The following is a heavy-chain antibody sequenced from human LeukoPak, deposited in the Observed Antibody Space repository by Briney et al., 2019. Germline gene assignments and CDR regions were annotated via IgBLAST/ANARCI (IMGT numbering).Heavy chain of an antibody. CDR3: ARGLYYYDSSGYPGHAFDI. CDR1: GGSFSGYY. V-gene: IGHV4-34*01. J-gene: IGHJ3*02. D-gene: IGHD3-22*01. CDR2: INHSGST. Sequence: SETLSLTCAVYGGSFSGYYWSWIRQPPGKGLEWIGEINHSGSTNYNPSLKSRVTISVDTSKNQFSLKLSSVTAADTAVYYCARGLYYYDSSGYPGHAFDIWGQGTMVTVSS.